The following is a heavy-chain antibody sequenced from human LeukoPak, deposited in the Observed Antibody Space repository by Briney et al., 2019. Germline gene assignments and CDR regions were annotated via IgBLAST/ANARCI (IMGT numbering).Heavy chain of an antibody. CDR3: ARAYVDCSGGSCYWDYYYYGMDV. D-gene: IGHD2-15*01. Sequence: ASVKVSCKASGYTFPSYFMHWVRQAPGQGLEWMGIINPTGGSTTYAQKFQGRVTITADESTSAAYMELSSLRSEDTAVYYCARAYVDCSGGSCYWDYYYYGMDVWGQGTTVTVSS. J-gene: IGHJ6*02. CDR1: GYTFPSYF. V-gene: IGHV1-46*01. CDR2: INPTGGST.